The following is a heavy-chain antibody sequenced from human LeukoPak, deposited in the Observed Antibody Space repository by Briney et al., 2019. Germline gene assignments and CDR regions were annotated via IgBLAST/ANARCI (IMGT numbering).Heavy chain of an antibody. J-gene: IGHJ6*03. CDR1: GYTFTSYG. CDR2: INPSDGRT. CDR3: ARANYGDYVYYYYYMDV. Sequence: ASVKVSCKASGYTFTSYGINWVRQAPGQGFEWMAIINPSDGRTTYSQRFQGRVTMTSDTSTSTVYMELSSLRSEDTAVYYCARANYGDYVYYYYYMDVWGKGTTVTVSS. V-gene: IGHV1-46*01. D-gene: IGHD4-17*01.